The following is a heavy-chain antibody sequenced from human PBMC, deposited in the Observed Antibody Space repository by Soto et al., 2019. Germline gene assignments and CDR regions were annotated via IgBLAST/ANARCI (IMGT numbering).Heavy chain of an antibody. D-gene: IGHD2-2*01. Sequence: QVQLQQWGAGLLKPSETLSLTCAVYGGSFSGYYWSWIRQPPGKGLEWIGEINHSGSTNYNPSLKSRVTTSVDTSKNQFSLKLSSVTAADTAVYYCARASRYCSSTSCRPVKFDYWGQGTLVTVSS. CDR1: GGSFSGYY. CDR3: ARASRYCSSTSCRPVKFDY. CDR2: INHSGST. J-gene: IGHJ4*02. V-gene: IGHV4-34*01.